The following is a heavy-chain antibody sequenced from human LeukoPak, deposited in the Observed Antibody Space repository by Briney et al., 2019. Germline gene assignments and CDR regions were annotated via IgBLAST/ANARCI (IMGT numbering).Heavy chain of an antibody. CDR1: GFTFNSYA. D-gene: IGHD2-2*01. J-gene: IGHJ4*02. Sequence: SGGSLRLSCAASGFTFNSYAMSWVRQAPGKGLEWVSGISVAGSKRHYADSVKGRFTISRDNSKNTLYLQMNSLRAEDTALYYCAKDSLAYCTSSSWFDFDFWGQGALVTVSS. CDR3: AKDSLAYCTSSSWFDFDF. V-gene: IGHV3-23*01. CDR2: ISVAGSKR.